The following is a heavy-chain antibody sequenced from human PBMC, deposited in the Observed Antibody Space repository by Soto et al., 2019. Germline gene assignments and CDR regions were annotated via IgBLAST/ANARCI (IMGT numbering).Heavy chain of an antibody. D-gene: IGHD3-3*01. CDR1: GFTFSTYA. J-gene: IGHJ6*02. CDR3: AKNGDFWSWGMDV. V-gene: IGHV3-23*01. Sequence: GGSLRLSCAASGFTFSTYAMTWVRQAPGKGREWVSIISSSGDDTYYVDAVKGRFTISRDNSRNTLNLQMNSLRAEDTAVYYCAKNGDFWSWGMDVWGQGTTVTVSS. CDR2: ISSSGDDT.